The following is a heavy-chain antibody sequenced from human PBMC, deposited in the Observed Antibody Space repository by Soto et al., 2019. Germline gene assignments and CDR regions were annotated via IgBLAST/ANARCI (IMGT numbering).Heavy chain of an antibody. Sequence: QVQLVQSGAEVKKPGSSVKVSCKASGGTFSSYAISWVRQAPGQGLEWMGGIIPIFGTANYAQKFQGRVTITADESTGTAYMELSSLRSEDTAVYYCARGWVGDIVVVLAATRLDYWGQGTLVTVSS. V-gene: IGHV1-69*12. CDR2: IIPIFGTA. CDR3: ARGWVGDIVVVLAATRLDY. J-gene: IGHJ4*02. CDR1: GGTFSSYA. D-gene: IGHD2-15*01.